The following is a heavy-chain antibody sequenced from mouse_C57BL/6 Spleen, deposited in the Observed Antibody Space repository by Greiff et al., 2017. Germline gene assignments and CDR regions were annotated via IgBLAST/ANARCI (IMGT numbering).Heavy chain of an antibody. Sequence: EVQLQQSGPVLVKPGASVKMSCKASGYTFTDYYMNWVKQSHGKSLEWIGVINPYNGGTSYNQKFKGKATLTVDKSSSTAYMELNSLTSEDSAVYYGARGTTVVGGYFDVWGTGTTVTVSS. CDR1: GYTFTDYY. D-gene: IGHD1-1*01. V-gene: IGHV1-19*01. CDR3: ARGTTVVGGYFDV. J-gene: IGHJ1*03. CDR2: INPYNGGT.